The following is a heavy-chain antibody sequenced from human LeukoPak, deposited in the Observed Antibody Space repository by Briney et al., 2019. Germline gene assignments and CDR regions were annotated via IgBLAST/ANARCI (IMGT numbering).Heavy chain of an antibody. CDR3: AKAPAPYYYYYGMGV. CDR1: GFTFSSYV. V-gene: IGHV3-23*01. Sequence: GGSLRLSCAASGFTFSSYVMNWVRQAPGKGLEWVSSISDNGVTRYYADSVKGRFTISRDNSDNTVYLQMNSLRAEDTAIYYCAKAPAPYYYYYGMGVWGQGTAVTVSS. J-gene: IGHJ6*02. CDR2: ISDNGVTR.